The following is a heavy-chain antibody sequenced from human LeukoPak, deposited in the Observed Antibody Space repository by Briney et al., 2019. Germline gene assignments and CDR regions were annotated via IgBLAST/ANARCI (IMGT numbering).Heavy chain of an antibody. J-gene: IGHJ4*02. CDR3: ARGLRFDY. V-gene: IGHV3-48*03. Sequence: GGSLRLSCAASGFTFSIYEMNWVRQAPGKGLEWLSYIGTSDDTVYYADSVKGRFTISRDNSKNSVFLQMKSLRGEDTARYYCARGLRFDYWGQGALVTVPS. CDR1: GFTFSIYE. CDR2: IGTSDDTV.